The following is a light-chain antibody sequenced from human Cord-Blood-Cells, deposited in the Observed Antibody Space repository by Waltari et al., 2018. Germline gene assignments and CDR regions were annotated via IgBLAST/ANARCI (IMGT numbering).Light chain of an antibody. CDR3: QQYNNWPPTN. V-gene: IGKV3-15*01. Sequence: EIVMPQSPSTLSVSPGERATLSCRASQSVSRNLAWYQQKPGQAPRLHIYGPSTRASGIPARFNGRGYWTEFTLPISSLQSEDFAVYYCQQYNNWPPTNFGQGKRLEIK. J-gene: IGKJ5*01. CDR1: QSVSRN. CDR2: GPS.